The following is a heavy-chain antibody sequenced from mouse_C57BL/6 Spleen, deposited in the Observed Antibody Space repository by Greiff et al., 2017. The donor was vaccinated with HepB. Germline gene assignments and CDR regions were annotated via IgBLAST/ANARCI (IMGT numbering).Heavy chain of an antibody. D-gene: IGHD1-1*01. V-gene: IGHV5-17*01. J-gene: IGHJ4*01. CDR3: ARNYYGSSYGAMDY. CDR1: GFTFSDYG. CDR2: ISSGSSTI. Sequence: EVMLVESGGGLVKPGGSLKLSCAASGFTFSDYGMHWVRQAPEKELEWVAYISSGSSTIYYADTVKGRFTISRDNAKNTLFLQMTSLRSEDTAMYYCARNYYGSSYGAMDYWGQGTSVTVSS.